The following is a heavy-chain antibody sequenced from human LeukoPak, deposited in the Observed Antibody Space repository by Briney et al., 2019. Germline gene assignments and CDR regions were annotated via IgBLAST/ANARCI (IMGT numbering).Heavy chain of an antibody. D-gene: IGHD3-16*02. CDR3: AKDDYVWGSYRKTDY. CDR1: GFTFSTYA. Sequence: GGSLRLSCAASGFTFSTYAIHWVRQAPGKGLEWVAVISYDGSNKYYADSVKGRFTISRDNSKNTLYLQMNSLRAEDTAVYYCAKDDYVWGSYRKTDYWGQGTLVTVSS. CDR2: ISYDGSNK. J-gene: IGHJ4*02. V-gene: IGHV3-30-3*02.